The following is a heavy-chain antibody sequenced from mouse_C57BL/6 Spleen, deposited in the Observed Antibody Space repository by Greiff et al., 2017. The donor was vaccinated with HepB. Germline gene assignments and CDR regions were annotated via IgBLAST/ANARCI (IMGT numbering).Heavy chain of an antibody. Sequence: EVKLEESGGGLVQPKGSLKLSCAASGFSFNTYAMNWVRQAPGKGLEWVARIRSKSNNYATYYADSVKDRFTISRDDSESMLYLQMNNLKTEDTAMYYCVRLLPFAYWGQGTLVTVSA. V-gene: IGHV10-1*01. CDR3: VRLLPFAY. CDR2: IRSKSNNYAT. J-gene: IGHJ3*01. CDR1: GFSFNTYA. D-gene: IGHD2-10*01.